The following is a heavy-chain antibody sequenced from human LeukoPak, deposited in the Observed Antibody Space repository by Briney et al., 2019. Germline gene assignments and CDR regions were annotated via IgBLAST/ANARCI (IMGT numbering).Heavy chain of an antibody. CDR2: INHSGST. D-gene: IGHD5-18*01. Sequence: PSETLSLTCAVYGGPFSGYYWSWIRQPPGKGLEWIGEINHSGSTNYNPSLKSRVTISVDTSKNQFSLKLSSVTAADTAVYYCARGDTAMSDAFDIWGQGTMVTVSS. CDR3: ARGDTAMSDAFDI. J-gene: IGHJ3*02. V-gene: IGHV4-34*01. CDR1: GGPFSGYY.